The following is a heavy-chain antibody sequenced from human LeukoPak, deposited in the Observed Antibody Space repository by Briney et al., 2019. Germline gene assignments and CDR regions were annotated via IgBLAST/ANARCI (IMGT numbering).Heavy chain of an antibody. CDR1: GYTFATYY. Sequence: ASVKVSCKASGYTFATYYMHWVRQAPGQGLEWMGIIDPSGGDTNYAQKFQGRVTMTRDMSTTTLHMELTSLGSEDTAVYYCARCGRGSGTTSEYYYYMDVWGKGTTVTVSS. CDR2: IDPSGGDT. D-gene: IGHD3-10*01. CDR3: ARCGRGSGTTSEYYYYMDV. V-gene: IGHV1-46*01. J-gene: IGHJ6*03.